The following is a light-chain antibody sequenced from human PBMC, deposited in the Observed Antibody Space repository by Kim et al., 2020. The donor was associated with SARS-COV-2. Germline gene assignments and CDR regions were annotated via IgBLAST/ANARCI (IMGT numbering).Light chain of an antibody. CDR1: SGHSSYA. CDR3: QTWGTGIRV. J-gene: IGLJ3*02. V-gene: IGLV4-69*01. Sequence: SVKPTGPLGSGHSSYAIEWHQQQPEKGPRYLMKLNSDGSHSKGDGIPDRFSGSSSGAERYLTISSLQSEDEADYYCQTWGTGIRVFGGGTQLTVL. CDR2: LNSDGSH.